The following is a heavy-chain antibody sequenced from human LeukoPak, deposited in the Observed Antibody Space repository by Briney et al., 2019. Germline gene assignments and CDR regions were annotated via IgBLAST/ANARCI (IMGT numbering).Heavy chain of an antibody. CDR2: IIPIFGTA. Sequence: SVTVSCTASGGTFSIYAISWVRQAPGQGLEWMGGIIPIFGTANYAQKFQGRVTITADESTSTAYMELSSLRSEDTAVYYCAREGTQLVYYYYGMDVWGQGTTVTVSS. CDR1: GGTFSIYA. J-gene: IGHJ6*02. V-gene: IGHV1-69*13. D-gene: IGHD6-6*01. CDR3: AREGTQLVYYYYGMDV.